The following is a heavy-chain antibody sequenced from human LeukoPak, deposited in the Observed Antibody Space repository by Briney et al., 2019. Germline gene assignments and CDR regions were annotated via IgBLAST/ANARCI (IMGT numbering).Heavy chain of an antibody. V-gene: IGHV1-8*01. CDR1: GYTFISHD. Sequence: ASVKVSCKASGYTFISHDINWLRQAPGQVLEWVGWMNPNGGNTGFAQKFQGRVTMTRNTSMNTAYMELTSLTSDDTAVYYCARALSGCILCFDYWGQGTLVTVSS. CDR2: MNPNGGNT. J-gene: IGHJ4*02. D-gene: IGHD6-19*01. CDR3: ARALSGCILCFDY.